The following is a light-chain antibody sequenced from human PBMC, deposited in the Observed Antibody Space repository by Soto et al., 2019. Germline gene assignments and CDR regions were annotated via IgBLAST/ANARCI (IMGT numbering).Light chain of an antibody. CDR3: CSYAGSYTYV. CDR2: DVS. CDR1: SSDVGGYNY. Sequence: QSVLTQPRSVSGSPRRSVTISCTGTSSDVGGYNYVSWYQQHPGKAPKLMIYDVSKRPSGVPDRFSGSKSGNTASLTIPGLQAEDEADYYCCSYAGSYTYVFGTGTKVTVL. V-gene: IGLV2-11*01. J-gene: IGLJ1*01.